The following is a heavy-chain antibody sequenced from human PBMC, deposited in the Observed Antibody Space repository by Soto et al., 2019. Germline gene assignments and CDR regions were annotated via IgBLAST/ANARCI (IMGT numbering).Heavy chain of an antibody. V-gene: IGHV3-21*06. Sequence: DVQLVESGGGLVKPGGSLRLSCAASGFSFSSHSMNWVRQAPGRGLEWVSSISSTSSYIHHAASVKGRVTISRDNAKSSLYLQLDGRRVDDTAVYYCVRDGRLQLQGEFFDHWGQGILVTVSS. CDR3: VRDGRLQLQGEFFDH. J-gene: IGHJ5*02. CDR1: GFSFSSHS. D-gene: IGHD2-21*02. CDR2: ISSTSSYI.